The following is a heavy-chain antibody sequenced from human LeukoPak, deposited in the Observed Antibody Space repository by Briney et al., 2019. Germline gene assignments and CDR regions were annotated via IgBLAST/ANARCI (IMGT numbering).Heavy chain of an antibody. Sequence: PGGSLRLPCATSGFTFNLAWMSWVRQAPGKGLEWVGRIKRNTQGATTDYAAAVKGRFTISRDGSKNTLYLQMNSLEIEDTGVYYCTTHPGYESYWGQGTLVTVSS. CDR1: GFTFNLAW. CDR3: TTHPGYESY. V-gene: IGHV3-15*01. J-gene: IGHJ4*02. CDR2: IKRNTQGATT. D-gene: IGHD2-15*01.